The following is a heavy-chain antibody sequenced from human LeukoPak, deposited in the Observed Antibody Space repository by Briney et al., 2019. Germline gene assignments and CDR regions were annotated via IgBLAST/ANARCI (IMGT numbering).Heavy chain of an antibody. D-gene: IGHD1-26*01. J-gene: IGHJ4*02. CDR3: AREWELLPRYYFDY. CDR2: INLNSRTI. V-gene: IGHV3-48*01. Sequence: PGGSLRLSCAASGFTFSSYEMNWVRQAPGKGLEWVSYINLNSRTIDYADSVRGRFTISRDNAKSSLYLQMNSLRAEDTAVYYCAREWELLPRYYFDYWGQGTLVTVSS. CDR1: GFTFSSYE.